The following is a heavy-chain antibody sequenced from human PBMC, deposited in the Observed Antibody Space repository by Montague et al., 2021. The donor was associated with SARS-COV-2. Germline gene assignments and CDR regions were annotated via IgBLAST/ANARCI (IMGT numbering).Heavy chain of an antibody. J-gene: IGHJ6*02. V-gene: IGHV3-48*03. CDR1: GFSFSSYG. CDR2: ISSGSGSSI. D-gene: IGHD2-15*01. Sequence: SLRLSCEAYGFSFSSYGMNWARQAPGKGLEWISYISSGSGSSIHXADXVRGRFTISRANAKNSLYLQMNGLRAEDTAIYYCARDVDPISWDGMDVWGQGTTVTVSS. CDR3: ARDVDPISWDGMDV.